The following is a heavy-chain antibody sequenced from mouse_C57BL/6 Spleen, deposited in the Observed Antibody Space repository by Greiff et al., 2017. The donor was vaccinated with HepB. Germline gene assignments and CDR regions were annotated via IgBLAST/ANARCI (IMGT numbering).Heavy chain of an antibody. J-gene: IGHJ4*01. Sequence: VKLQQPGAELVRPGSSVKLSCKASGYTFTSYWMHWVKQRPIQGLEWIGNIDPSDSETHYNQKFKDKATLTVDKSSSTAYMQLSSLTSEDSAVYYCAREYYGTPSYAMDYWGQGTSVTVSS. CDR1: GYTFTSYW. CDR2: IDPSDSET. D-gene: IGHD1-1*01. CDR3: AREYYGTPSYAMDY. V-gene: IGHV1-52*01.